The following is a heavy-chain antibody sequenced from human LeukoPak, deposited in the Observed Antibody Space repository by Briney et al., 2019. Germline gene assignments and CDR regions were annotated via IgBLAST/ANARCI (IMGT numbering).Heavy chain of an antibody. Sequence: GGSLRLSCAASGFTVSSYYMTWVRQAPGKGLEWVSVMYSGGRTYYADSVKGRVAISRDNSQNTVFLQMNSVRVEDTAVYYCARSYSNHLFGMDVWGQGTAVSVSS. CDR2: MYSGGRT. V-gene: IGHV3-66*01. J-gene: IGHJ6*02. CDR3: ARSYSNHLFGMDV. D-gene: IGHD4-11*01. CDR1: GFTVSSYY.